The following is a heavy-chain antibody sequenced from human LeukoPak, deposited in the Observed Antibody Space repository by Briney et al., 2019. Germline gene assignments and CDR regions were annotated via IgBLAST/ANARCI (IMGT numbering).Heavy chain of an antibody. J-gene: IGHJ4*02. Sequence: ASVKVSCKASGYTFTSYYMHWVRQAPGQGLEWMGIINPRGGSTNYAQKFQGRVTMTRDTSTSTVYMELSSLRSEDTAVYYCARGRPSPEYFDYWGQGTLVTVSS. CDR3: ARGRPSPEYFDY. CDR2: INPRGGST. V-gene: IGHV1-46*01. CDR1: GYTFTSYY.